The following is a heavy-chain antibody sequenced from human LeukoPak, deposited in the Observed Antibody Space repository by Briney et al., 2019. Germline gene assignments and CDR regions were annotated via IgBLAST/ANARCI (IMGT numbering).Heavy chain of an antibody. J-gene: IGHJ6*03. CDR3: ARPPLGNYDFWSGYPTWYYYYYMDV. Sequence: GASVKVSCKASGYTFTSYDINWVRQATGQGLEWMGWMNPNSGNTGYAQKFQGRVTMTRNTSISTAYMELSSLRSEDTAVYYCARPPLGNYDFWSGYPTWYYYYYMDVWGKGTTVTVSS. CDR2: MNPNSGNT. D-gene: IGHD3-3*01. V-gene: IGHV1-8*01. CDR1: GYTFTSYD.